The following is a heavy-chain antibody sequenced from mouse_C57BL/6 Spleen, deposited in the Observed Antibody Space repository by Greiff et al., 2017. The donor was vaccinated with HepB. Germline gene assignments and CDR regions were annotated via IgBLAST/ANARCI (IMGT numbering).Heavy chain of an antibody. D-gene: IGHD2-4*01. CDR2: IDPNSGGT. CDR1: GYTFTSYR. Sequence: QVQLQQPGAELVKPGASVKLSCKASGYTFTSYRMHWVKQRPGRGLEWMGRIDPNSGGTKYNEKFKSKATLTVDKPSSTAYMQLSSLTSEDSAVYYSARWQLRRGYFDVWGTGTTVTVSS. J-gene: IGHJ1*03. V-gene: IGHV1-72*01. CDR3: ARWQLRRGYFDV.